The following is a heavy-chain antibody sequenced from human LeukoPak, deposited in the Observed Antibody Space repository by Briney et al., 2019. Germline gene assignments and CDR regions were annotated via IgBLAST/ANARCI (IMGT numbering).Heavy chain of an antibody. J-gene: IGHJ4*02. CDR1: GFILSSFG. Sequence: PGGSLRFSCEAPGFILSSFGMTWFRQAQAKGLEGVPFIRYHGSNTYYADSVKGRFTVSRDNSNNTLYLQMNSLRAEDTAVYYCAKDWAYSSGYYYFDYWGQGTLVTVSS. CDR3: AKDWAYSSGYYYFDY. CDR2: IRYHGSNT. V-gene: IGHV3-30*02. D-gene: IGHD3-22*01.